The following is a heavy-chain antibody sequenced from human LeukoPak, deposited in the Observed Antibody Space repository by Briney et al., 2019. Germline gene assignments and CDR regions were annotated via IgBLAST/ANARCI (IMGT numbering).Heavy chain of an antibody. Sequence: SETLSLTCTVSGGSISGSVYYWGWIRQPPGEGLERLGSIFYSGSTYYNPSLKSRVTISVDTSKNQFSLKLTSVTAADTAVYYCARQPYLAAPFDYWGQGTLVTVSS. V-gene: IGHV4-39*01. J-gene: IGHJ4*02. CDR2: IFYSGST. CDR1: GGSISGSVYY. CDR3: ARQPYLAAPFDY. D-gene: IGHD6-13*01.